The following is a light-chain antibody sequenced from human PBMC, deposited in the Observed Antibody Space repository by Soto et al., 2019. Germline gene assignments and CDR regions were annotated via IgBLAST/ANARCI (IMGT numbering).Light chain of an antibody. CDR3: SCFTSSNTLDYV. Sequence: QSALTQPASVSGSPGQSITISCTGTSSDVGTYNYVSWFQQHPGKAPKLMIYEASNRPSGISNRFSGSKSGNTASLTISGLQAEDEADYYCSCFTSSNTLDYVFGAGTKVTVL. CDR2: EAS. J-gene: IGLJ1*01. CDR1: SSDVGTYNY. V-gene: IGLV2-14*01.